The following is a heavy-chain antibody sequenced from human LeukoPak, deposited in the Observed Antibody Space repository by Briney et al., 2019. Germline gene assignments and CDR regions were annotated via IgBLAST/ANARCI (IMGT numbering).Heavy chain of an antibody. J-gene: IGHJ4*02. V-gene: IGHV4-38-2*02. D-gene: IGHD1-26*01. CDR1: GYSISSGYY. CDR2: IFHSGYT. CDR3: ATTKWELLYPLDY. Sequence: SETLSLTCTVSGYSISSGYYWGWVRQPPGEGLEWIGSIFHSGYTYYNPSLKSRVTISADTSRNQFSLKLTSVTAADTAVYYCATTKWELLYPLDYWGQGTLVTVSS.